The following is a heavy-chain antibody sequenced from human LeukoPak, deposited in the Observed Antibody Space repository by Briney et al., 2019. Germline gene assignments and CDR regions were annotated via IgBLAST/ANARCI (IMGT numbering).Heavy chain of an antibody. V-gene: IGHV1-69*13. CDR2: IIPIFGTA. D-gene: IGHD6-13*01. Sequence: SVTVSCKASGYTFTSYGISWVRQAPGQGLEWMGGIIPIFGTANYAQKFQGRVTITADESTSTAYMELSSLRSEDTAVYYCARHVDIAAAGPHLFPPLGSQYYFDYWGQGTLVTVSS. CDR3: ARHVDIAAAGPHLFPPLGSQYYFDY. J-gene: IGHJ4*02. CDR1: GYTFTSYG.